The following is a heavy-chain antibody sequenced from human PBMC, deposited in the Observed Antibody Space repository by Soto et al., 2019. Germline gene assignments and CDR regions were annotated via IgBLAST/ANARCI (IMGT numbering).Heavy chain of an antibody. V-gene: IGHV5-51*01. J-gene: IGHJ4*02. Sequence: GESLKISCKGSGYSFTSYWIGWVRQMPGKGLEWLGIIYPGDSDTRYSPSFQGQVTISADKSISTAYLQWSSLKASDTAMYYCARLLSGWLVGGPDYFAFWAQRSXVTVSS. D-gene: IGHD6-6*01. CDR2: IYPGDSDT. CDR1: GYSFTSYW. CDR3: ARLLSGWLVGGPDYFAF.